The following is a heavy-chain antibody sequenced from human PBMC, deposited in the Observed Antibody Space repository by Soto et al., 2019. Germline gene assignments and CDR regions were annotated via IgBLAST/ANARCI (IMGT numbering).Heavy chain of an antibody. CDR3: AKGGAIVAAGTRVYLYNAMDV. V-gene: IGHV1-2*02. CDR2: INPNSGDT. J-gene: IGHJ6*02. D-gene: IGHD1-26*01. CDR1: GWAFRCYY. Sequence: SVQDSCQASGWAFRCYYLHWVRQAAGQGLEWMGWINPNSGDTYLAQRFQGRVTMNRDTSIGTAYMELRGLTSDDTAEYYCAKGGAIVAAGTRVYLYNAMDVWGQGTTVTVSS.